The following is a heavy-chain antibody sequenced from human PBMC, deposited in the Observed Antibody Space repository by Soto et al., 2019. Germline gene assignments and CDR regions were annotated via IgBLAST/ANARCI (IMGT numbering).Heavy chain of an antibody. J-gene: IGHJ4*02. CDR3: ARGRQAGGYSYGLVY. V-gene: IGHV1-69*01. CDR1: GGTFSSYA. D-gene: IGHD5-18*01. Sequence: QVQLVQSGAEVKKPGSSVKVSCKASGGTFSSYAISWVRQAPGQGLEWLGGIIPIFGTANYAQKFQGRVTITADESTSTAYRELSSMRSEDTAVYYCARGRQAGGYSYGLVYWGQGTLVTVSS. CDR2: IIPIFGTA.